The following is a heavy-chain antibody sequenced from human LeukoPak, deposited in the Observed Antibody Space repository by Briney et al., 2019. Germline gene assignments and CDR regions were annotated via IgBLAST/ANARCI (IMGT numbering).Heavy chain of an antibody. V-gene: IGHV1-69*13. CDR1: GGTFSSYA. CDR2: IIPIFGTA. CDR3: ARETGLRSAFDH. J-gene: IGHJ4*02. Sequence: GASVKVSCKASGGTFSSYAISWVRQAPGQGLEWMGGIIPIFGTANYAQKFQGRVTITADESTSTAYMELRSMRSEETAVYYCARETGLRSAFDHWGEGTLVTVSS. D-gene: IGHD1-1*01.